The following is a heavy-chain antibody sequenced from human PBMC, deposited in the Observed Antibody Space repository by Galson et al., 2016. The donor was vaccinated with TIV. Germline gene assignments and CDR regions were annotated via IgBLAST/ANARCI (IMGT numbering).Heavy chain of an antibody. Sequence: SVKVSCKASGDTFNSYGIAWVRQAPGRGLEWMGGIIPMIGTPKYAQKFQGRVTITADKSTSTAYMELSSLRSEDTASYYCARVVLAYSNYDGYYHGMDVWGQGTTVTVSS. D-gene: IGHD4-11*01. V-gene: IGHV1-69*06. J-gene: IGHJ6*02. CDR2: IIPMIGTP. CDR3: ARVVLAYSNYDGYYHGMDV. CDR1: GDTFNSYG.